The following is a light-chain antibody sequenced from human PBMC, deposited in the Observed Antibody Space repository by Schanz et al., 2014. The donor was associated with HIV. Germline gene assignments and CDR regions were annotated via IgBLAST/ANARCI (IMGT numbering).Light chain of an antibody. CDR2: GAS. J-gene: IGKJ3*01. CDR3: QQYGSSGT. Sequence: EIVLTQSPATLSLSPGERATLSCRASQSISNTYLAWYQQKPGQAPRLLLYGASRRATGIPDRFSGSGSGTDFTLTISRLEPEDFAVYYCQQYGSSGTFGPGTKVHIK. CDR1: QSISNTY. V-gene: IGKV3-20*01.